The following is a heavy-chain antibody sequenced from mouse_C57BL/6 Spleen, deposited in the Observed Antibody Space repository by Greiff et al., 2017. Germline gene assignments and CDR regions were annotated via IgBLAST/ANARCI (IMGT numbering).Heavy chain of an antibody. CDR1: GYAFSSSW. V-gene: IGHV1-82*01. CDR2: IYPGDGDT. CDR3: ARPLYDYFDC. J-gene: IGHJ2*01. D-gene: IGHD1-1*01. Sequence: VQLQQSGPELVKPGASVKISCKASGYAFSSSWMNWVKQRPGKGLEWIGRIYPGDGDTNYNGKFKGKATLTADKSSSTAYMQLSSLTSEDSAVYVCARPLYDYFDCWGQGTTLTVSS.